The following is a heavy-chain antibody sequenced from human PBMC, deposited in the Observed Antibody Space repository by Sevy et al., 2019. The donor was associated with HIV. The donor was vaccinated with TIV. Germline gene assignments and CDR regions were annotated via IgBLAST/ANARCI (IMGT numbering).Heavy chain of an antibody. CDR2: ISSRSSYI. Sequence: GGSLRLSCAASGFSFSTYSMNWVRQAPGKGLEWVSSISSRSSYIYYADSVKGRFTISRDNAKNSLFLQMNSLRAEDTAVYYCARHIGDSSGYLYFFDYWGQGSLVTVSS. D-gene: IGHD3-22*01. CDR3: ARHIGDSSGYLYFFDY. J-gene: IGHJ4*02. CDR1: GFSFSTYS. V-gene: IGHV3-21*01.